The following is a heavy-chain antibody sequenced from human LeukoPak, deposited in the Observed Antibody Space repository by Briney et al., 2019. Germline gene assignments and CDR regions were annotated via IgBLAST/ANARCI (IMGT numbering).Heavy chain of an antibody. Sequence: GGSLRLSCAASGFTFSNAWMSWVRQAPAKGLEWVGRIKSKTDGGTTDYAAPVKGRFTISRDDSKNTLYLQMNSLKTEDTAVYYCTRGRYCSSTSCSPNWFDPWGQGTLVTVSS. D-gene: IGHD2-2*01. V-gene: IGHV3-15*01. J-gene: IGHJ5*02. CDR2: IKSKTDGGTT. CDR3: TRGRYCSSTSCSPNWFDP. CDR1: GFTFSNAW.